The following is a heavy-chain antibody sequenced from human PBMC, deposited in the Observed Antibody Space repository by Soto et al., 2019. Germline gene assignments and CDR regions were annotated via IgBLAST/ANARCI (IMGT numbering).Heavy chain of an antibody. Sequence: PWWSLRLSCVVSGFTFANYWMHWFRQAPGKGLVWVARIETDGTTQTYADSVEGRFTISRDNAKNTLYLRMNSLRAEDTAVYYCGRQAALWEKVDFRGHGTPVTVSS. J-gene: IGHJ1*01. CDR3: GRQAALWEKVDF. CDR1: GFTFANYW. D-gene: IGHD3-10*01. V-gene: IGHV3-74*01. CDR2: IETDGTTQ.